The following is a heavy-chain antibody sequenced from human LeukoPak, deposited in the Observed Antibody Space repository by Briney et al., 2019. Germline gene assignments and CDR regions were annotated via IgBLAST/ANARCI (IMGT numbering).Heavy chain of an antibody. D-gene: IGHD4-17*01. CDR3: ARNQDYGVYNSVGAFDI. V-gene: IGHV3-33*01. CDR2: IWYDGSNK. CDR1: GFTFSSYG. Sequence: GESLRLSCAASGFTFSSYGMHWVRQAPGKGLGWVAVIWYDGSNKYYADSVKGRFTISRDNSKNTLYLQMNSLRAEDTAVYYCARNQDYGVYNSVGAFDIWGQGTMVTVSS. J-gene: IGHJ3*02.